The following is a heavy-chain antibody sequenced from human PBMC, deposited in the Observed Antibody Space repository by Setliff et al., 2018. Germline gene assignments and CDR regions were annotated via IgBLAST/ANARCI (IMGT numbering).Heavy chain of an antibody. CDR3: ARNWATAQHYYYGMDV. J-gene: IGHJ6*02. V-gene: IGHV3-23*01. CDR1: GFTFRSYT. CDR2: ISGSGGST. Sequence: GGSLRLSCAASGFTFRSYTMNWVRQAPGKGLEWVSAISGSGGSTYYADSVKGRFTISGDNSKNTLYLQMNSLRAEDTAVYYCARNWATAQHYYYGMDVWGQGTTVTVSS. D-gene: IGHD2-21*02.